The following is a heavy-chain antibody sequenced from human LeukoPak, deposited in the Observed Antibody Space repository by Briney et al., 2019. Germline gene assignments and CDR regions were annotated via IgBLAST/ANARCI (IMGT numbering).Heavy chain of an antibody. CDR3: ASGSGSYRTPYYYMDV. CDR2: IYSGGST. J-gene: IGHJ6*03. CDR1: GFTVSSNY. V-gene: IGHV3-53*01. Sequence: PGGSLRLSCAASGFTVSSNYMSWVRQAPGKGLEGVSVIYSGGSTYYADSVKGRFTISRDNSKNTLYLQMNSLRAEDTAVYCCASGSGSYRTPYYYMDVWGTGTTVTVSS. D-gene: IGHD3-10*01.